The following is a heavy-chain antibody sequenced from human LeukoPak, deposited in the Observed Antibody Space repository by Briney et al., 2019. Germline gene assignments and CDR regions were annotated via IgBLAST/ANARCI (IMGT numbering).Heavy chain of an antibody. CDR2: INWNGGST. Sequence: PGGSLRLSCAASGFTFHAYGMTWVRQAPGKGLEWVSGINWNGGSTGYADSVKGRFTISRDNAKNSLYLQMNSLRAEDTALYHCARTRYSGSYGGADYWGQGTLVTVSS. V-gene: IGHV3-20*01. J-gene: IGHJ4*02. CDR1: GFTFHAYG. CDR3: ARTRYSGSYGGADY. D-gene: IGHD1-26*01.